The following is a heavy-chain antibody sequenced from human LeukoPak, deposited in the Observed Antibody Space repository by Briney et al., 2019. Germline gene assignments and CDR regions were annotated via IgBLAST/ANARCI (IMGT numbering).Heavy chain of an antibody. CDR2: IYYSGST. CDR1: GGSISSYY. V-gene: IGHV4-59*01. J-gene: IGHJ6*03. CDR3: ARGPYYDFWSGYYTGFNYYMDV. D-gene: IGHD3-3*01. Sequence: SETLSLTCTVSGGSISSYYWSWIRQPPGKGLEWIGYIYYSGSTNYNPSLKSRVTISVDTSKNQFSLKLSSVTAADTAVYYCARGPYYDFWSGYYTGFNYYMDVWGKGTTVTVSS.